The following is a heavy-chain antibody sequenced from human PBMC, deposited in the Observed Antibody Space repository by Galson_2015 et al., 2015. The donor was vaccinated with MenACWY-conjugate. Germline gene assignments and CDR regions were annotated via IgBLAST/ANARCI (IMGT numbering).Heavy chain of an antibody. D-gene: IGHD6-13*01. CDR1: GLIFTNSG. J-gene: IGHJ4*02. CDR2: ISASNGNA. Sequence: QSGAEVKKPGASVRVSCEASGLIFTNSGFNWVRQAPEQGLGWMGWISASNGNAKYAQKFQGRVTLTTDRSTSTAYMELRNLTSDDTALYYCAREMGYFDHWGQGSLVTVSS. V-gene: IGHV1-18*04. CDR3: AREMGYFDH.